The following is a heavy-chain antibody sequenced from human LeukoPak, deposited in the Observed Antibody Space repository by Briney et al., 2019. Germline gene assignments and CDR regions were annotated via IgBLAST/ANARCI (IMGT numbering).Heavy chain of an antibody. J-gene: IGHJ4*02. CDR1: GGTFSSYA. CDR2: IIPIFGTA. Sequence: GASVKVSCKASGGTFSSYAISWVRQAPGQGLEWMGGIIPIFGTANYAQKFQGRVTITADKSTSTAYMELSSLRSEDTAAYYCARDQAKGEWLRNFDYWGQGTLVTVSS. CDR3: ARDQAKGEWLRNFDY. V-gene: IGHV1-69*06. D-gene: IGHD5-12*01.